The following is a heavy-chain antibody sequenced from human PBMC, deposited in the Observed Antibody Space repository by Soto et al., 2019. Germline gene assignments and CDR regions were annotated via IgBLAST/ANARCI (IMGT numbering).Heavy chain of an antibody. CDR3: ARAFCTNGVCYYFFDY. D-gene: IGHD2-8*01. CDR1: GFTFGTYA. CDR2: IYYDGSNR. Sequence: GGSLRLSCAASGFTFGTYAMHWVRQAPGKGLEWVAVIYYDGSNRYYGDAVKGRFTISRDNSKNTLYLQMSSLRAEDTAVYYCARAFCTNGVCYYFFDYWGHGTLVTVSS. J-gene: IGHJ4*01. V-gene: IGHV3-33*01.